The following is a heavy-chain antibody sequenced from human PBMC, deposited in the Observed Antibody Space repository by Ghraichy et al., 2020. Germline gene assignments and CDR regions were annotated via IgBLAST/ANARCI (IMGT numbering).Heavy chain of an antibody. CDR3: ARYYDYVWGSYRPRYYFDY. J-gene: IGHJ4*02. D-gene: IGHD3-16*02. CDR2: INHSGST. CDR1: GGSFSGYY. V-gene: IGHV4-34*01. Sequence: SETLSLTCAVYGGSFSGYYWSWIRQPPGKGLEWIGEINHSGSTNYNPSLKSRVTISVDTSKNQFSLKLSSVTAADTVVYYCARYYDYVWGSYRPRYYFDYWGQGTLVTVSS.